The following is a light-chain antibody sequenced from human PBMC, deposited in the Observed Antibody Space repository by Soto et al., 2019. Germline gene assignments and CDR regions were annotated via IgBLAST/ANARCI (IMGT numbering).Light chain of an antibody. V-gene: IGKV1-9*01. Sequence: DIQLTQSPSFLSASVGDRVTITCRASQGISSYLAWYQQKPGKSPKLLIYAASTLQSGVPSRFSGSGSGTEFHLPIRRLQPEDFATYYCQQLNSYPSITFGQGTRLEI. CDR2: AAS. CDR1: QGISSY. CDR3: QQLNSYPSIT. J-gene: IGKJ5*01.